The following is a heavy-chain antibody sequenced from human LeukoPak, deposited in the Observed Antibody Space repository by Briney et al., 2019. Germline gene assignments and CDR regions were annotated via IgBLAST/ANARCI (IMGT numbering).Heavy chain of an antibody. CDR3: ARGLDIVVVPAATHYYYYGMDV. Sequence: GGSLRLSCAATGFTSVNYAMSWVRQAPGRGLEWVSAISGSSGSTYYADSVKGRFTISRDNSKNTLYLQMNSLRAEDTAVYYCARGLDIVVVPAATHYYYYGMDVWGQGTTVTVSS. CDR1: GFTSVNYA. V-gene: IGHV3-23*01. J-gene: IGHJ6*02. CDR2: ISGSSGST. D-gene: IGHD2-2*01.